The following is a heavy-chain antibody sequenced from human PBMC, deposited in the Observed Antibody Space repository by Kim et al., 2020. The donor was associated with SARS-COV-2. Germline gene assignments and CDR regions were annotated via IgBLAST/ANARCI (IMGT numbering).Heavy chain of an antibody. J-gene: IGHJ4*02. Sequence: LKSRVTVSVDTSKNQFALKLSSVTAADTAVYYCARLPGGIAAAGTGGFDYWGQGTLVTVSS. D-gene: IGHD6-13*01. CDR3: ARLPGGIAAAGTGGFDY. V-gene: IGHV4-59*08.